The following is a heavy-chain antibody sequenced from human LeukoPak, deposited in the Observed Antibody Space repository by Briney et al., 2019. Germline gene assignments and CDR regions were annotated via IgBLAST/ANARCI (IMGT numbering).Heavy chain of an antibody. V-gene: IGHV1-2*06. CDR3: AREAGPPPSGGLDV. D-gene: IGHD6-19*01. CDR2: INPNSGGT. Sequence: ASVKVSCKASGYTFTGYYMHWVRQAPGQGLEWMGRINPNSGGTNYAQKFQGRVTMTRDTSISTAYMELSRLRSDDTAVYYCAREAGPPPSGGLDVWGQGTTVIVSS. J-gene: IGHJ6*02. CDR1: GYTFTGYY.